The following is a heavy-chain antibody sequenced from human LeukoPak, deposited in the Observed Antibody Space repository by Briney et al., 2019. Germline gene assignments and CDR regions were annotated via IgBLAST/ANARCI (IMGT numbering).Heavy chain of an antibody. V-gene: IGHV2-70*01. D-gene: IGHD3-9*01. J-gene: IGHJ4*02. CDR3: ARIKVDDILTGYYRYFDY. CDR1: GFSLSTSGMC. CDR2: IDWDDDK. Sequence: SGPALVKPTQTLTLTCTFSGFSLSTSGMCVSWIRQPPGKALEWLALIDWDDDKYYSTSLKTRLTISKDTSKNQVVLTMTNMDPVDIATYYCARIKVDDILTGYYRYFDYWGQGTLVTVSS.